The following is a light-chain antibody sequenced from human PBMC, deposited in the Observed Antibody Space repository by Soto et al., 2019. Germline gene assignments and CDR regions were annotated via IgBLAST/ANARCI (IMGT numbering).Light chain of an antibody. CDR3: QQYNNLPPVVT. CDR2: GAS. V-gene: IGKV3-15*01. CDR1: QSVSSN. Sequence: EIVMTQSPATLSVSPGERATLSCRASQSVSSNLAWYQQKPGQAPRLLIYGASTRATGIPARFSGSGSGTEFTLTISSLQSEDFAVYYCQQYNNLPPVVTFGPGTKGDIK. J-gene: IGKJ3*01.